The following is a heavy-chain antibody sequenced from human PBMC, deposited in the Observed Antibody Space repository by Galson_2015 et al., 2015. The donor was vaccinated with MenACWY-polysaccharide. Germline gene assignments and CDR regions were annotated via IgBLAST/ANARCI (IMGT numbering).Heavy chain of an antibody. CDR2: ISSSGTI. D-gene: IGHD1-26*01. Sequence: SLRLSCAASGFTFSSYGMNWVRQAPGKGLEWVSYISSSGTIYYADSVKGRYTISRDNGKNSLYLQMNSLRDDDTAVYYRARVLKGLVGATPDYWGQGTLVTVSS. J-gene: IGHJ4*02. V-gene: IGHV3-48*02. CDR1: GFTFSSYG. CDR3: ARVLKGLVGATPDY.